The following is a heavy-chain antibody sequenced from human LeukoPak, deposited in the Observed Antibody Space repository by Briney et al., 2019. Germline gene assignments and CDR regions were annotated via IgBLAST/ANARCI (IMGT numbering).Heavy chain of an antibody. CDR1: GGSISSYY. D-gene: IGHD6-13*01. CDR2: IYYSGST. J-gene: IGHJ4*02. V-gene: IGHV4-59*08. CDR3: ARRDSSSWSSFDY. Sequence: PSETLSLTCTVSGGSISSYYWSWMRQPPGKGLEWIGYIYYSGSTNYNPSLKSRVTMSVDTSKNQFSLKLSSVTAADTAVYYCARRDSSSWSSFDYWGQETLVTVSS.